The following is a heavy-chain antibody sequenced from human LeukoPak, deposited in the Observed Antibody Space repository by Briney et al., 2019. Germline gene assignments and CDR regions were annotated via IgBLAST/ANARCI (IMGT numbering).Heavy chain of an antibody. D-gene: IGHD6-6*01. V-gene: IGHV4-59*12. CDR2: IYYSGST. J-gene: IGHJ4*02. CDR1: GGSISSYY. CDR3: ARYSNSIYYFDY. Sequence: SGTLSLTCTVSGGSISSYYWSWIRQPPGKGLEWIGYIYYSGSTNYNPSLKSRVTISVDTSKNQFSLKLSSVTAADTAVYYCARYSNSIYYFDYWGQGTLVTISS.